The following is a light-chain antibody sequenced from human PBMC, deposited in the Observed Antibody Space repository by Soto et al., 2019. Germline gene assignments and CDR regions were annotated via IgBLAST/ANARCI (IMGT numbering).Light chain of an antibody. CDR1: SSDAGGYNY. J-gene: IGLJ1*01. CDR2: DVS. Sequence: QSALTQPASVSGSPGQSITISCTGTSSDAGGYNYVSWYQQHPGKAPKLMIYDVSNRPSGVSNRFSGSKSGNTASLTISGLQAEDEADYYCSSDTSSSGVFGTGTKATVL. CDR3: SSDTSSSGV. V-gene: IGLV2-14*01.